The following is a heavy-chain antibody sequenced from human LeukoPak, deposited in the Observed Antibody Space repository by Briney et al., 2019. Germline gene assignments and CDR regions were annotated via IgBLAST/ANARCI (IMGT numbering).Heavy chain of an antibody. Sequence: GGSLRLSCAASGFTFSSYSMNWVRQAPGPGLEGVSSISSSSSYIYYADSVKGRFTISRDDAKSSLYLQMNSLRAEDTAVYYCARAREYSGSLDAFDIWGQGTMVTVSS. J-gene: IGHJ3*02. CDR1: GFTFSSYS. V-gene: IGHV3-21*01. CDR2: ISSSSSYI. D-gene: IGHD1-26*01. CDR3: ARAREYSGSLDAFDI.